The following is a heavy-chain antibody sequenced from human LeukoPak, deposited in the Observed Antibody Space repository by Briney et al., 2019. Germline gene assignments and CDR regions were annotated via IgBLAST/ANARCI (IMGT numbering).Heavy chain of an antibody. CDR1: RFTFSTYE. D-gene: IGHD6-13*01. V-gene: IGHV3-48*03. CDR2: ISSSGSTI. J-gene: IGHJ6*02. Sequence: GGSLRLSCAASRFTFSTYEMNWVRQAPGKGLEWVSYISSSGSTIFYADSVKGRFTISRDNAKNSLYLQMNSLRADDTAVYYCARLPPSAAGISYYYYYGMDVWGQGTTVTVSS. CDR3: ARLPPSAAGISYYYYYGMDV.